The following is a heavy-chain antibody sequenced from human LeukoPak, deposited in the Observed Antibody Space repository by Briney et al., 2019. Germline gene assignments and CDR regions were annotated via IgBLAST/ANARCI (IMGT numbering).Heavy chain of an antibody. CDR2: IYTSGST. Sequence: PSETLSLTCTVSGGSISSSNYYWNWLRQPAGTGLEWIGRIYTSGSTNYNPSLKSRVTISVDTSKNQFSLKLSSVTAADTALYYCARGLWFGDENPPYFDYWGQGTLVTVSS. J-gene: IGHJ4*02. CDR1: GGSISSSNYY. D-gene: IGHD3-10*01. CDR3: ARGLWFGDENPPYFDY. V-gene: IGHV4-61*02.